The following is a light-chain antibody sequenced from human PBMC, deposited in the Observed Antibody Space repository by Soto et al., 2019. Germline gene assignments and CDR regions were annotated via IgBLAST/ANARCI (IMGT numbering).Light chain of an antibody. CDR2: EVS. CDR3: SSYTSSSTWV. CDR1: SSDGGGYNY. V-gene: IGLV2-14*01. J-gene: IGLJ3*02. Sequence: QSALTQPASVSGSPGQSITISCTGTSSDGGGYNYVSWYQHLPGKAPKLMIHEVSNRPSGVSNRFSGSKSGNTASLTISGLQVEDEADYYCSSYTSSSTWVFGGGTQLTVL.